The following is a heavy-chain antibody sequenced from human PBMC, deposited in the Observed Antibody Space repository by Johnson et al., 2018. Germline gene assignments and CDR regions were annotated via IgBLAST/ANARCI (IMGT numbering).Heavy chain of an antibody. Sequence: QVQLQESGPGLVKPSGTLSLTCTLSGDSFSRRGQYYTWVRQPPGKGLEWIGFTSYTGRTSYNPSLSSRVTISIYTSRNRFSLELTSRTAADTAVYYCVREGARIGGVAVESPPNYWYFDLWGRGTLVTVSS. CDR1: GDSFSRRGQY. CDR3: VREGARIGGVAVESPPNYWYFDL. D-gene: IGHD3-16*01. V-gene: IGHV4-61*08. J-gene: IGHJ2*01. CDR2: TSYTGRT.